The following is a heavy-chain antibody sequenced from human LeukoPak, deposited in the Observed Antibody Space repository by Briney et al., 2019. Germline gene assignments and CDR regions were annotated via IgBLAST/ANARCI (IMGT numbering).Heavy chain of an antibody. D-gene: IGHD3-22*01. CDR1: GFTLSSYE. CDR3: ARRQAYYYDSSGYFYYYGMDV. Sequence: QPGGSLRLSCAASGFTLSSYEMNWVRQAPGKGLEWVSYISSSGSTIYYADSVKGRFTISRDNAKNSLYLQMNSLIAEDTAVYYCARRQAYYYDSSGYFYYYGMDVWGQGTTVTVSS. J-gene: IGHJ6*02. CDR2: ISSSGSTI. V-gene: IGHV3-48*03.